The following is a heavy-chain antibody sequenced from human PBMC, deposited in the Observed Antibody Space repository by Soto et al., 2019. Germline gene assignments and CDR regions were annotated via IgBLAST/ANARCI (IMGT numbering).Heavy chain of an antibody. CDR2: ISYDGSVR. CDR3: ARDRGKLPLYDSGSYLNY. J-gene: IGHJ4*02. CDR1: GFTFSDYA. D-gene: IGHD3-10*01. V-gene: IGHV3-30*04. Sequence: QVQLVESAGGVVQPGRSLRLSCAASGFTFSDYAMHWVRQAPGKGLEWVAVISYDGSVRYYADSVKGRFSISRDNSKNTLYVQINSLRPEDTAVYYCARDRGKLPLYDSGSYLNYWGQGTLITVSS.